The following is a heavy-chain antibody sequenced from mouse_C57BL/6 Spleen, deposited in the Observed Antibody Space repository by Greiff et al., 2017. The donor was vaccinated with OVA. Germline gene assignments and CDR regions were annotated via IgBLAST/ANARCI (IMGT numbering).Heavy chain of an antibody. V-gene: IGHV5-16*01. D-gene: IGHD1-1*01. J-gene: IGHJ1*03. CDR1: GFTFSDYY. Sequence: EVHLVESEGGLVQPGSSMKLSCTASGFTFSDYYMAWVRQVPEKGLEWVANINYDGSSTYYLDSLKSRFIISRDNAKNILYLQMSSLKSEDTATYYCARDGNYGSSYWYFDVWGTGTTVTVSS. CDR2: INYDGSST. CDR3: ARDGNYGSSYWYFDV.